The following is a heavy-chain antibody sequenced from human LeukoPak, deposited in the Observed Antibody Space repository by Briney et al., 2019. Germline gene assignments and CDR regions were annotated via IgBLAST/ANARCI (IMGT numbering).Heavy chain of an antibody. V-gene: IGHV4-34*01. D-gene: IGHD5-18*01. CDR3: ARAVDTAMVTTFDY. Sequence: SETLSLTCAVYGGSFSGYYWSWIRQPPGKGLEWIGEINHSGSTNYNPSLKSRVTISVDTSKNQFSLKLSSVTAAGTAVYYCARAVDTAMVTTFDYWGQGTLVTVSS. J-gene: IGHJ4*02. CDR1: GGSFSGYY. CDR2: INHSGST.